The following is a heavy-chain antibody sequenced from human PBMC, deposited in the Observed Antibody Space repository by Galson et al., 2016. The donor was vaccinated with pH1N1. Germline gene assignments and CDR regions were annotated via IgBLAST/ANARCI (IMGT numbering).Heavy chain of an antibody. J-gene: IGHJ3*01. CDR2: IYYSGST. Sequence: TCTVSGASISSGDSYWSWIRQHPGRGLEWIGHIYYSGSTYYNPSLKSRVTISVNTSKSQFSLNLSSVTAADTAVYYRAGRFLGRLEALPSDAFDFWGQGTMVTVAS. CDR1: GASISSGDSY. CDR3: AGRFLGRLEALPSDAFDF. V-gene: IGHV4-31*03. D-gene: IGHD3-16*01.